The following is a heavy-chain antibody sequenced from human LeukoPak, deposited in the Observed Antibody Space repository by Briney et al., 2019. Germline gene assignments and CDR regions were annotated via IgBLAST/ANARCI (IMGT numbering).Heavy chain of an antibody. CDR2: IYHSGSP. Sequence: PSGTLSLTCTVSGGSISNDDSYGSWIRQKPGKGLEWLGYIYHSGSPFYNPSLKSRVTISVDRSKNQFSLKLSSVTAADPAVYYCARRNTLFGVVWDYWGQGTLVTVSS. J-gene: IGHJ4*02. V-gene: IGHV4-30-2*01. CDR1: GGSISNDDSY. CDR3: ARRNTLFGVVWDY. D-gene: IGHD3-3*01.